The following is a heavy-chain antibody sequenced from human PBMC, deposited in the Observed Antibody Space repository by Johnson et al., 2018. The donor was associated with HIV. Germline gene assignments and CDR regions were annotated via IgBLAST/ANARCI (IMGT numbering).Heavy chain of an antibody. V-gene: IGHV3-23*04. Sequence: EVQLVESGGGLVQPGGSLRLSCAASGFSFDSHAINWVRQAPGKGLQWVSAISYSGSSTYYADSVKGRFTISRDNSRSTVYLHMINLRADDTALYYCAREISRYYYDYAAFDLWGQVTTVTVSS. CDR3: AREISRYYYDYAAFDL. CDR2: ISYSGSST. J-gene: IGHJ3*01. CDR1: GFSFDSHA. D-gene: IGHD3-22*01.